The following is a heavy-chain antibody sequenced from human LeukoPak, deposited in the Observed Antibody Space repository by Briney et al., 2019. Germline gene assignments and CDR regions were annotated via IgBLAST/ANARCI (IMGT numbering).Heavy chain of an antibody. V-gene: IGHV4-59*02. CDR2: MHGSGSP. J-gene: IGHJ3*01. D-gene: IGHD2/OR15-2a*01. CDR1: GASVRSDH. Sequence: SETRSLTCTVSGASVRSDHWNWIRQPPGKGLEWIAYMHGSGSPNYNPSLASRLTLSVDATENLLSLKLTSVTAADTAVYFCARDLSVNAFDLWGQGTLVTVSS. CDR3: ARDLSVNAFDL.